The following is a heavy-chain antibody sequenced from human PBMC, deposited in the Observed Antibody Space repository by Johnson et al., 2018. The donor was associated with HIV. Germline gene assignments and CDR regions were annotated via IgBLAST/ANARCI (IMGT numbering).Heavy chain of an antibody. CDR2: ISYYGSNK. D-gene: IGHD4-23*01. CDR3: ARGDWLTVVTSPDAFDI. Sequence: QVQLVESGGRVVQPGRSLRLSCAASGFTFNSYGMHWVRQAPGKGLEWVAFISYYGSNKHYAHSVKGRYSISRDNTKDTLSLQMNSLRVEDTAVYYCARGDWLTVVTSPDAFDIWGQGTMVTVSS. J-gene: IGHJ3*02. CDR1: GFTFNSYG. V-gene: IGHV3-30*03.